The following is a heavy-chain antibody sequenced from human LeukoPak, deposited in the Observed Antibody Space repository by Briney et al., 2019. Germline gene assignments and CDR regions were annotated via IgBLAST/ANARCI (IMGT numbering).Heavy chain of an antibody. V-gene: IGHV4-4*09. CDR3: ARRISSWNVYIDK. J-gene: IGHJ4*02. D-gene: IGHD1-1*01. CDR1: GGSLSGYY. Sequence: SETLSLTRTGPGGSLSGYYWSWIPQTPRKGLEWIGYIYSSGATNYNRSLQSRVIISLDTPKNQFSLSVTSVTAADTAMYFCARRISSWNVYIDKWGQGIQVTVSS. CDR2: IYSSGAT.